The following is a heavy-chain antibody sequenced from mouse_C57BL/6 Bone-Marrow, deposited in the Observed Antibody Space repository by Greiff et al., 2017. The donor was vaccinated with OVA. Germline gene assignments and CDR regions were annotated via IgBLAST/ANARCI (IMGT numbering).Heavy chain of an antibody. CDR2: IWSGGST. CDR1: GFSLTSYG. CDR3: ARGGLPDY. Sequence: VQVVESGPGLVQPSQRLSITCTVSGFSLTSYGVNWVRQSTGKGLEWLGVIWSGGSTDYNAAFISRLSISKDNSKSQFFFKMNSLQADDTAIYYCARGGLPDYWGQGTTLTVSS. V-gene: IGHV2-2*01. D-gene: IGHD3-1*01. J-gene: IGHJ2*01.